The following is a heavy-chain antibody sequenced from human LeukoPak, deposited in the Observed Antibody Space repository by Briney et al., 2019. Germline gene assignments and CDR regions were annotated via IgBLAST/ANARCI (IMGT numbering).Heavy chain of an antibody. CDR3: ARVVEQQLLLYYYYMDV. V-gene: IGHV4-34*01. CDR1: GGPFSGYY. D-gene: IGHD6-13*01. CDR2: YNNTGTT. Sequence: PSETLSLTCAVYGGPFSGYYWSWIRQPPGRGLEGMGEYNNTGTTNSNPSLMSRVTILVDTSQNQFSLKLSSVTAADTAVYYCARVVEQQLLLYYYYMDVWGKGTTVTVSS. J-gene: IGHJ6*03.